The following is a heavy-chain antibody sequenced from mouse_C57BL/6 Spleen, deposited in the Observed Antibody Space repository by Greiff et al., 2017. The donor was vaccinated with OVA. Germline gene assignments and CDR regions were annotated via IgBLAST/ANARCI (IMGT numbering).Heavy chain of an antibody. Sequence: VQLQQSGAELVRPGASVTLSCKASGYTFTDYEMHWVKQTPVHGLEWIGAIDPETGGTAYNQKFKGKAILTADKSSSTAYMALRSLTSEDSAVYYCTVVSNYDYFDYWGQGTTLTVSS. D-gene: IGHD2-5*01. CDR3: TVVSNYDYFDY. J-gene: IGHJ2*01. CDR2: IDPETGGT. V-gene: IGHV1-15*01. CDR1: GYTFTDYE.